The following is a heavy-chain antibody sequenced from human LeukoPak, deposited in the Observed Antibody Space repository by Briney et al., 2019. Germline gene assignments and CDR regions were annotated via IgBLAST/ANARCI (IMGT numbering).Heavy chain of an antibody. J-gene: IGHJ3*02. Sequence: SETLSLTCTVSGGSISSSSYYWGWIRQPPGKGLEWIGSIYYSGSTYYNPSLKSRVTISVDTSKNQFSLKLSSVTAADTAVYYCASAQSFLPGLGAFDIWGQGTMVTVSS. CDR1: GGSISSSSYY. CDR2: IYYSGST. V-gene: IGHV4-39*07. CDR3: ASAQSFLPGLGAFDI. D-gene: IGHD3-16*01.